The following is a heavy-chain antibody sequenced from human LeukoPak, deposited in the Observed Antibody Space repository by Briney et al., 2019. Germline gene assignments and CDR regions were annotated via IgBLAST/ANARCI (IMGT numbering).Heavy chain of an antibody. CDR3: VKVAKYYYGSETYYFFEH. Sequence: PGGSLRLSCAASGFTFSDYNMRWIRQAPGKGLEWVSSISRSGSTKYYADSVKGRFTISRDNAKSSLDLQINSLRVEDTGIYYCVKVAKYYYGSETYYFFEHWGQGTPVTASS. CDR2: ISRSGSTK. J-gene: IGHJ4*02. V-gene: IGHV3-11*04. CDR1: GFTFSDYN. D-gene: IGHD3-10*01.